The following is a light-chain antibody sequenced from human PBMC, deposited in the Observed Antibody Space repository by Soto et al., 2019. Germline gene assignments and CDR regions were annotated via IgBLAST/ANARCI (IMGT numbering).Light chain of an antibody. CDR3: QQYNTFLT. Sequence: DIQMTQSPSTLSASVGDRVTITCRASHNLDKWLAWYQQKPGKAPKLLIYEASSLQSGVPSRFSGSGSGTEFTLTITRLQPEDFATYYCQQYNTFLTFGGGTKVEIK. J-gene: IGKJ4*01. CDR1: HNLDKW. CDR2: EAS. V-gene: IGKV1-5*03.